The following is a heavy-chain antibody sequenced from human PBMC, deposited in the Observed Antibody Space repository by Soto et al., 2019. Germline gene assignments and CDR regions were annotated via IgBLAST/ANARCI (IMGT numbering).Heavy chain of an antibody. CDR1: GFSLSTSGVG. J-gene: IGHJ3*02. CDR2: IYWNDDK. V-gene: IGHV2-5*01. D-gene: IGHD6-6*01. Sequence: QITLKESGPTLVKPTQPLTLTCTFSGFSLSTSGVGVGWIRQPPVKDLEWVALIYWNDDKRCSPTLKSRITITPDTSKNQVVLTMSDMDSVDRATYYCAHAIQLVHDAFDIWGKWTMVTVS. CDR3: AHAIQLVHDAFDI.